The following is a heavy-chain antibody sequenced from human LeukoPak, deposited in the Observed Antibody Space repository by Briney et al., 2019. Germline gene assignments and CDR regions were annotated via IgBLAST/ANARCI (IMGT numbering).Heavy chain of an antibody. CDR2: ISSNGGST. Sequence: GGSLRLSCSASGFIFSSYAMHWVRQAPGKGLEYVSAISSNGGSTYYADSVKGRFTISRNNSKNTLYLQMSSLRAEDTAVYYCVKSAGCSGGSCYLLYYYYGMDVWGQGTTVTVSS. V-gene: IGHV3-64D*06. CDR3: VKSAGCSGGSCYLLYYYYGMDV. CDR1: GFIFSSYA. D-gene: IGHD2-15*01. J-gene: IGHJ6*02.